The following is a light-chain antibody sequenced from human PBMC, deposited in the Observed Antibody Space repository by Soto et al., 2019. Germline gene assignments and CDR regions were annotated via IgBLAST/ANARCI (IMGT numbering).Light chain of an antibody. Sequence: QSALTQPASVCGSPGQSITISCTGTSSDVGGYNYVSWYQQHPGKAPKLMIYDVSNRPSGVSNRFSGSKSGTTASLTISGLQAEDEADYYCSSYSSTGTLRVFGGGTKLTVL. CDR3: SSYSSTGTLRV. CDR1: SSDVGGYNY. J-gene: IGLJ2*01. CDR2: DVS. V-gene: IGLV2-14*01.